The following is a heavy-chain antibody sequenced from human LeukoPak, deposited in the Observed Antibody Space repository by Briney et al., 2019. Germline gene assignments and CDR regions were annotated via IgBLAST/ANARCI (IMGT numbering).Heavy chain of an antibody. J-gene: IGHJ4*02. D-gene: IGHD3-22*01. CDR2: INHSGST. CDR1: GGSFSGYY. V-gene: IGHV4-34*01. Sequence: SETLSLTCAVCGGSFSGYYWSWIRQPPGKGLEWIGEINHSGSTNYNPSLKSRVTISVDTSKNQFSLKLSSVTAADTAAYYCARGGYYYDSSGYYYHYWGQGTLVTVSS. CDR3: ARGGYYYDSSGYYYHY.